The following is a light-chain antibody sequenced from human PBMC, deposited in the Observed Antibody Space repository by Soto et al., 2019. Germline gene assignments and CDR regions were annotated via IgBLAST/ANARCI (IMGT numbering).Light chain of an antibody. J-gene: IGKJ2*01. Sequence: DIQMTQSPSSLSASVGDRVTITCRASQDVANFLNWYQQKQGRAPKILIYAASNLQRGVQSRFSGSGSRTEFTLTISRLEREDFASYYCQQSITFPYTFGQGTTLEI. CDR2: AAS. CDR3: QQSITFPYT. V-gene: IGKV1-39*01. CDR1: QDVANF.